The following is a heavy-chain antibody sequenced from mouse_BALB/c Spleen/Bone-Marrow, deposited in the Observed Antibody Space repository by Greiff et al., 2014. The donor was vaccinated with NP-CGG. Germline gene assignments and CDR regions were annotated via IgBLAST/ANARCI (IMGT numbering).Heavy chain of an antibody. V-gene: IGHV1S41*01. J-gene: IGHJ4*01. Sequence: DLVKPGASVKLSCKASGYTFTSYWINWIKQRPGQGLEWIGRIAPGSGSTYYNEMFKGKATLTVDTSSSTAYIQLSSLSSEDSAVYLCARESYYYESYARDYWGQGTSVTVSS. CDR2: IAPGSGST. CDR3: ARESYYYESYARDY. D-gene: IGHD1-1*01. CDR1: GYTFTSYW.